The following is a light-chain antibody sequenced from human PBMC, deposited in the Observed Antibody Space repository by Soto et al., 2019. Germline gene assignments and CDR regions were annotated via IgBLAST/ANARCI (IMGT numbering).Light chain of an antibody. CDR1: SSDVGGYDF. CDR3: SSYTSSNPGV. J-gene: IGLJ2*01. Sequence: QSALTQPASVSGSPGQSITISCTGTSSDVGGYDFVSWYQQHPGKAPKLMIYEVSNRPPGVFNRFSGSKSGNTASRTNSGPQAEDGADYYCSSYTSSNPGVFGRRTQLTVL. V-gene: IGLV2-14*01. CDR2: EVS.